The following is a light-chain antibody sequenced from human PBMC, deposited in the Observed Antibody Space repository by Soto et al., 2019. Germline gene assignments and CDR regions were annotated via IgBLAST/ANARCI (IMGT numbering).Light chain of an antibody. CDR3: QPYHSDWT. Sequence: DFQMTQSPSTLSASVGDRVTITCRASQNIRSRLAWFQQKPGKAPKLLIYDASSLERGVPQRFSGSGSGTEFTLTSSSLQTDDFSSYYCQPYHSDWTFGQGTKVE. J-gene: IGKJ1*01. CDR1: QNIRSR. CDR2: DAS. V-gene: IGKV1-5*01.